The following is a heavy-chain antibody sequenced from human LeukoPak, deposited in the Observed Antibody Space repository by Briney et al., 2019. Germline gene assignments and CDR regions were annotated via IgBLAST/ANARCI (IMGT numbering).Heavy chain of an antibody. J-gene: IGHJ4*02. V-gene: IGHV1-46*01. CDR3: ARDHASRIYYYDSSGSFDY. CDR1: GYTFTSYY. Sequence: ASVTVSCTASGYTFTSYYMHWVRQAPGQGLEWMGIINPSGGSTSYAQKFQGRVTMTRDTSTSTVYMELSSLRSEDTAVYYCARDHASRIYYYDSSGSFDYWGQGTLVTVSS. CDR2: INPSGGST. D-gene: IGHD3-22*01.